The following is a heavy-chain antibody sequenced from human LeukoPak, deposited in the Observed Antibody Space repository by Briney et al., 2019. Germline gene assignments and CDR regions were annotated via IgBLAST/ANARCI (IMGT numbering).Heavy chain of an antibody. V-gene: IGHV3-74*01. CDR1: GFTFSSYW. Sequence: GGSLRLSCAASGFTFSSYWMHWVRQAPGKGLVWVSRINSDGSSTSCADSVKGRFTISRDNAKNTLYLQMNSLRAEDTAVYYCARNAEYYYYYYMDVWGKGTTVTISS. CDR3: ARNAEYYYYYYMDV. J-gene: IGHJ6*03. CDR2: INSDGSST.